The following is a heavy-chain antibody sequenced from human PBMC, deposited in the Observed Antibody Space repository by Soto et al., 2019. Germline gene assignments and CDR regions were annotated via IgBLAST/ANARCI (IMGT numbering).Heavy chain of an antibody. D-gene: IGHD3-10*01. V-gene: IGHV3-30*18. CDR1: GFTFSSYG. Sequence: PGGSLILSCAASGFTFSSYGMHWVRQAPGKGLEWVAVISYDGSNKYYADSVKGRFTISRDNSKNTLYLQMNSLRAEDTAVYYGAKDRGWRQPLDYWGQGTLVTVSS. CDR2: ISYDGSNK. J-gene: IGHJ4*02. CDR3: AKDRGWRQPLDY.